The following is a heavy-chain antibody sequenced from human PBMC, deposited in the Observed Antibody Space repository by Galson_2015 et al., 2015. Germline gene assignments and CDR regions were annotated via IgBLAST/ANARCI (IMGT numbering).Heavy chain of an antibody. CDR2: IYYSGST. J-gene: IGHJ2*01. CDR3: ARCRADSSAWEGWSFDL. D-gene: IGHD6-19*01. CDR1: GGSISSSSYY. V-gene: IGHV4-39*01. Sequence: LSLTCTVSGGSISSSSYYWGWIRQPPGKGLEWIASIYYSGSTYYNPSLKSRVTISVDTSTDQFSLKLTSLTAADTAVYYCARCRADSSAWEGWSFDLWGRGTLVTVSS.